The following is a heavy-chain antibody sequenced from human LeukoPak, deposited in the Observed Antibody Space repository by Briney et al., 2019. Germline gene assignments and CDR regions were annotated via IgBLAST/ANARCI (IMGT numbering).Heavy chain of an antibody. CDR3: ARGRYCSADNCYGDLQH. J-gene: IGHJ1*01. V-gene: IGHV1-8*01. CDR1: GYTFTSYD. Sequence: ASVKVSCKATGYTFTSYDINWVRQATGQGLEWMGWMNPNSGNTGYAQKFQGRVTLTRNTSITTAYMELSSLRSEDTAVYYCARGRYCSADNCYGDLQHWGQGTLVTVSS. D-gene: IGHD2-15*01. CDR2: MNPNSGNT.